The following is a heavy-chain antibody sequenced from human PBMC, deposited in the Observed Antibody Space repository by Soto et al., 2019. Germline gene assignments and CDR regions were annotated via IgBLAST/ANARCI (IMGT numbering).Heavy chain of an antibody. Sequence: WGSVRLSCAASGFIFSSFEMNWVRQARGKGLEWVSYISISANTIKYADSVKGRLTISRDNGGNSFYLQMTILRVEQTAVYYCPRSQAAVATSFGLVVSTFGPWGKGTMVTVSA. CDR1: GFIFSSFE. V-gene: IGHV3-48*03. D-gene: IGHD3-3*01. J-gene: IGHJ5*02. CDR3: PRSQAAVATSFGLVVSTFGP. CDR2: ISISANTI.